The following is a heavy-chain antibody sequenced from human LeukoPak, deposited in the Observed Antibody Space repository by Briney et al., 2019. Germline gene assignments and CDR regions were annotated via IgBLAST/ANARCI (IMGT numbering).Heavy chain of an antibody. D-gene: IGHD6-19*01. CDR1: GFTFSTYS. J-gene: IGHJ3*02. V-gene: IGHV3-21*01. CDR3: ARGQWSEDGFDI. Sequence: GGSLRLSCAASGFTFSTYSMNWVRQAPGKGLEWVSSISGSSSYIYYADSLKGRFTISRDNAKKSLYLQMNSLRAEDTAAYYCARGQWSEDGFDIWGQGTMVTVSS. CDR2: ISGSSSYI.